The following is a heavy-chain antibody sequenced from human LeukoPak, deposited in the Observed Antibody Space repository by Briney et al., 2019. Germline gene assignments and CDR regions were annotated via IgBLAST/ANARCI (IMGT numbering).Heavy chain of an antibody. CDR2: ISSSGSTI. CDR1: GFTFSSYE. CDR3: ARSSGWYYYYMDV. J-gene: IGHJ6*03. Sequence: GGSLRLSCAASGFTFSSYEMNWVRQAPGKGLERVSYISSSGSTIYYADSVKGRFTISRDNAKNSLYLQMNSLRAEDTAVYYCARSSGWYYYYMDVWGKGTTVTVSS. D-gene: IGHD6-19*01. V-gene: IGHV3-48*03.